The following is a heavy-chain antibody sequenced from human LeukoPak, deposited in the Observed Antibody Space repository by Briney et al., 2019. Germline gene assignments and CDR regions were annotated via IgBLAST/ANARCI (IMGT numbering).Heavy chain of an antibody. Sequence: SETLSLTCTVSGGSISSGSYYWSWIRQPAGKGLEWIGRIYTSGSTNYNPSLKSRVTISVDTSKNQFSLNLNSLTAADTATYFCAKAYAGIRGLPLYFDYWGQGILVTVSS. CDR1: GGSISSGSYY. D-gene: IGHD3-10*01. J-gene: IGHJ4*02. CDR3: AKAYAGIRGLPLYFDY. CDR2: IYTSGST. V-gene: IGHV4-61*02.